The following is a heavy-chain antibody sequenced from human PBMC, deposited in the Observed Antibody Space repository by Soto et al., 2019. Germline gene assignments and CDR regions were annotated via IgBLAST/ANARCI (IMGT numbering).Heavy chain of an antibody. J-gene: IGHJ3*02. CDR2: ISGDGSKR. CDR3: ARAITFGGVIVMFAFDI. CDR1: GFTFSTYA. D-gene: IGHD3-16*02. Sequence: GGSLRLSCAASGFTFSTYAMHWVRQAPGKGLEWVSAISGDGSKRYYADSVKGRFTISRDNSKNTLYLQMNSLRAEDTAVYYCARAITFGGVIVMFAFDIWGQGTMVTVSS. V-gene: IGHV3-30-3*01.